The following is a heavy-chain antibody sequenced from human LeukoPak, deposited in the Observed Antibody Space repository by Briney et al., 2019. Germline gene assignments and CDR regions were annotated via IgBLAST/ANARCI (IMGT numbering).Heavy chain of an antibody. D-gene: IGHD3-22*01. CDR1: GGSISSYY. J-gene: IGHJ4*02. CDR2: IYYSGST. Sequence: SETLSLTCTVSGGSISSYYWSWIRQPPGKGLEWVGYIYYSGSTNYNPSLKSRVTISVDTSKNQFSLKLSSVTAADTAVYYCARMYYNDSSGYYASCFDYWGQGTLVTVSS. CDR3: ARMYYNDSSGYYASCFDY. V-gene: IGHV4-59*01.